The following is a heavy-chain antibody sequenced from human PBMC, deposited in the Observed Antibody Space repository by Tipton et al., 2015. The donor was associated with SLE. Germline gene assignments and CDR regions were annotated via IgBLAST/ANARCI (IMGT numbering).Heavy chain of an antibody. D-gene: IGHD3-10*01. J-gene: IGHJ4*02. Sequence: TLSLTCAVYGGSFSGYNWSWIRQPPGKGLQWIGEINHTGSTNYNPSLKSRVTISVDTSKNQFSLKLGSVTAADTAVYYCALKRGWFGELLHYWGQGTLVTVSS. CDR3: ALKRGWFGELLHY. CDR1: GGSFSGYN. CDR2: INHTGST. V-gene: IGHV4-34*01.